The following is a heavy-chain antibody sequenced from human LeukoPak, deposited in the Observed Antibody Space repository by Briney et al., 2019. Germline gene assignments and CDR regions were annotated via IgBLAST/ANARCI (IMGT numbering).Heavy chain of an antibody. CDR3: ARVNGDYVLDY. V-gene: IGHV3-7*01. CDR1: GFTFSSYW. D-gene: IGHD4-17*01. CDR2: IKQDGSEK. Sequence: GGSLRLSCAASGFTFSSYWMSWVRQAPGKGWEWVANIKQDGSEKYYVDSVKGRFTISRDNAKNSLYLQMNSLRAEDTAVYYCARVNGDYVLDYWGQGTLVTVSS. J-gene: IGHJ4*02.